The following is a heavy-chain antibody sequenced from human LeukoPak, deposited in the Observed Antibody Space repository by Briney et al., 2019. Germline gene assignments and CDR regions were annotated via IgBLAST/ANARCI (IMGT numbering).Heavy chain of an antibody. CDR2: ISAYNGNT. CDR3: ARESTYYDFWSGYDGLYYYYGMDV. J-gene: IGHJ6*02. Sequence: ASVKVSCKASGYTFTSYGISWVRQAPGQGLEWMGWISAYNGNTNYAQKLQGRVTMTTDTSTSTAYMELRSLRSDDTAVYYCARESTYYDFWSGYDGLYYYYGMDVWGQGTTVNVSS. D-gene: IGHD3-3*01. CDR1: GYTFTSYG. V-gene: IGHV1-18*01.